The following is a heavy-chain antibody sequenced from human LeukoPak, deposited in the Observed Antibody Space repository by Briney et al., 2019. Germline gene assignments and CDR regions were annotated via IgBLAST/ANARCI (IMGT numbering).Heavy chain of an antibody. CDR2: ISSASGSI. J-gene: IGHJ4*02. D-gene: IGHD2-2*01. Sequence: PGGSLRLSCAASGFTFSSYSMNWVRQAPGKGLEWVSYISSASGSIYYADSVKGRFTISRDNAKDSLFLQMNSLRAEDTAVYYCARDLVGGSLDYWGQGTLVTVSS. CDR1: GFTFSSYS. CDR3: ARDLVGGSLDY. V-gene: IGHV3-48*04.